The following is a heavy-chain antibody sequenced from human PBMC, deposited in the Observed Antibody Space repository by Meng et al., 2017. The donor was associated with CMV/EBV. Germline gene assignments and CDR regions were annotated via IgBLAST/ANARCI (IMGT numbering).Heavy chain of an antibody. D-gene: IGHD6-13*01. Sequence: SVTVSCKASGYTFPSYGISWVRQAPGQGLEWMGWISAYNGNTTYAQKLQGRVTMTTDTSTSTAYMELRSLRSDDTAVYYCARSTKYSSSWFFDYWGQGTLVTVSS. CDR3: ARSTKYSSSWFFDY. V-gene: IGHV1-18*01. J-gene: IGHJ4*02. CDR2: ISAYNGNT. CDR1: GYTFPSYG.